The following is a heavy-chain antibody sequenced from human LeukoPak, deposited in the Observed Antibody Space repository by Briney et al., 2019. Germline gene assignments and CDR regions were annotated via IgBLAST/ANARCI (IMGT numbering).Heavy chain of an antibody. CDR1: GFTFSSYS. J-gene: IGHJ4*02. CDR3: ARLRWARYFDY. Sequence: SGGSLRLSCAASGFTFSSYSMNWVRQAPGKGLEWVSYISSSSSTIYYADSVKGRFTISRDNAKNSLYLQMNSLRAEDTAVYYCARLRWARYFDYWGQGTLVTVSS. D-gene: IGHD4-23*01. V-gene: IGHV3-48*01. CDR2: ISSSSSTI.